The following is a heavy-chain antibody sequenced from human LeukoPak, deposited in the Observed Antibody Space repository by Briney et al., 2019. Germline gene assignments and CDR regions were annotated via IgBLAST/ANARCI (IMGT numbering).Heavy chain of an antibody. D-gene: IGHD2-15*01. CDR2: IYPGVSDT. Sequence: GESLKISCKGSGYSFTSYWIGWVRQMPGKGLEWMGIIYPGVSDTRYSPSFQGQVTISADKSISTAYLQWSSLKASDTAMYYCARGGIDCSGGSCYLVWFDPWGQGTLVTVSS. CDR3: ARGGIDCSGGSCYLVWFDP. V-gene: IGHV5-51*01. J-gene: IGHJ5*02. CDR1: GYSFTSYW.